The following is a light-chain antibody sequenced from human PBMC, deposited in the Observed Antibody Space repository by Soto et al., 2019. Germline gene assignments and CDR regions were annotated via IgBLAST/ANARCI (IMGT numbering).Light chain of an antibody. CDR2: QNN. CDR1: NSNIGSNT. CDR3: AAWDDSLV. Sequence: QSVLTQPPSASGTPGQRVTISCSGSNSNIGSNTVNWYQQLPGTAPKLLIYQNNQRPSGVPDRFSGSKSGTSASLAISGLRSEDEADYYCAAWDDSLVFGGGTKLTVL. V-gene: IGLV1-44*01. J-gene: IGLJ2*01.